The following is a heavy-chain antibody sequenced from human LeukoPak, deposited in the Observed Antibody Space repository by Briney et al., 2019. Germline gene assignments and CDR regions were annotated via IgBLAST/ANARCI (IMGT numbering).Heavy chain of an antibody. Sequence: SETLSLTCTVSGGSISSYYWSWIRQPPGKGLEWIGYIYYSGSTNYNPSLKSRVTISVDTSKNQFSLKLSSVTAADTAVYYCARAPPGYSSSWYLDYWGQGTLVTVSS. J-gene: IGHJ4*02. CDR3: ARAPPGYSSSWYLDY. V-gene: IGHV4-59*01. D-gene: IGHD6-13*01. CDR1: GGSISSYY. CDR2: IYYSGST.